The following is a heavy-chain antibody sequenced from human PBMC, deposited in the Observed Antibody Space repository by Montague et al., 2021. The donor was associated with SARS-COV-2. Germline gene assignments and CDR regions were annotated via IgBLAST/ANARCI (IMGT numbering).Heavy chain of an antibody. D-gene: IGHD3-22*01. CDR1: GGSVSSGSYY. CDR2: IYYSGST. J-gene: IGHJ4*02. V-gene: IGHV4-61*01. Sequence: ETLSLTCTVSGGSVSSGSYYWSWIRQPPGKGLEWIGYIYYSGSTNYNPSLKSRVTISVDTSKNQFSLKLSSVTAADTAVYYCARERLGYYDTSSYYIFDYWGQGTLVTVSS. CDR3: ARERLGYYDTSSYYIFDY.